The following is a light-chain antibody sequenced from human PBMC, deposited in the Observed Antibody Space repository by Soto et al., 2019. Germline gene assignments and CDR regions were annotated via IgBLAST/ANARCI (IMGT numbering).Light chain of an antibody. Sequence: VLTQSPGTLSLSPGERATLSCRARQRISSSYLAWYQQKPGQAPRLFIYGASSRATGIPDRFSGSGSGTDFTLTISRLEPEDFAVYYCQKYGSSASWTFGQGTKVEIK. CDR1: QRISSSY. V-gene: IGKV3-20*01. CDR2: GAS. CDR3: QKYGSSASWT. J-gene: IGKJ1*01.